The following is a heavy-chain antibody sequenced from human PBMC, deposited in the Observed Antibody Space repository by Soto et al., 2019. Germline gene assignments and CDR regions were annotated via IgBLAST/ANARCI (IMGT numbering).Heavy chain of an antibody. Sequence: GGSLRLSCAASGFTFSSYAMSWVRQAPGKGLEWVSAISGSGGSTYYADSVKGRFTISRDNSKNTLYLQMNSLRAEDTAVYYCAKHNTPTDYDSSGYYFFDFDYWGQGTLVTVSS. V-gene: IGHV3-23*01. CDR3: AKHNTPTDYDSSGYYFFDFDY. CDR2: ISGSGGST. CDR1: GFTFSSYA. J-gene: IGHJ4*02. D-gene: IGHD3-22*01.